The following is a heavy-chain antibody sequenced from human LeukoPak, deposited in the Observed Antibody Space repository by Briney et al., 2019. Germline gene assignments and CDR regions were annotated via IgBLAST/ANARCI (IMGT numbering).Heavy chain of an antibody. J-gene: IGHJ4*02. D-gene: IGHD1-14*01. CDR1: GGSFSGYY. CDR2: INHSGST. Sequence: SETLSLTCAVYGGSFSGYYWSWIRQPPGKGLEWIGEINHSGSTNYNPSLKSRVTISVDTSKNQFSLKLSSVTAADTAVYYCARPSSGRNSVFDYWGQGTLVTVSS. CDR3: ARPSSGRNSVFDY. V-gene: IGHV4-34*01.